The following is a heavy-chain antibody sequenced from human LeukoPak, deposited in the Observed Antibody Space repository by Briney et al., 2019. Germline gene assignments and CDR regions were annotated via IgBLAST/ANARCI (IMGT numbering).Heavy chain of an antibody. J-gene: IGHJ5*02. V-gene: IGHV1-2*02. CDR2: INPNIGGT. D-gene: IGHD3-22*01. Sequence: ASVKVSCKASGYTFTGYYMHWVRQAPGQGLEWMGWINPNIGGTNYAQKFQGRVTMTKDTSISTAYMEMSRLRSDDKAVYYCARVRAGTNTYYYGSSAPTTGNWFDPWGQGTLVTVSS. CDR1: GYTFTGYY. CDR3: ARVRAGTNTYYYGSSAPTTGNWFDP.